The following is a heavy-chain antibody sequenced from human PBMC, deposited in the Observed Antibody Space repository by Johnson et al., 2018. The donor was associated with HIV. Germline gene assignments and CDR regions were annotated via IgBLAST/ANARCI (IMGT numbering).Heavy chain of an antibody. D-gene: IGHD5-18*01. V-gene: IGHV3-15*01. CDR1: GFTFSNAW. J-gene: IGHJ3*02. CDR2: IKSKTDGGTT. CDR3: TNPDKAMATGAFDI. Sequence: EVQLVESGGGLVKPGGSLRLSCAASGFTFSNAWMNWVRQAPGKGLEWVGRIKSKTDGGTTDYAAPVKGRFTISRDDSKNTLYLQMNSLKTEDTAVYYCTNPDKAMATGAFDIWGQGKWSPSLQ.